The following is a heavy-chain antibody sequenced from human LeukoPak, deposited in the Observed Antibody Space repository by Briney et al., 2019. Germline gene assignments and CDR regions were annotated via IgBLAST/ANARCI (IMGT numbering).Heavy chain of an antibody. CDR2: IYHSGST. Sequence: SETLSLTCTVSGYSISSGYYWGWIRPPPGKGLGWIGSIYHSGSTYYNPSLKSRVTMSVDTSKNQFSLKLSSVTAADTAVYYCARDCDFWSGYYGGGGDYWGQGTLVTVSS. CDR1: GYSISSGYY. CDR3: ARDCDFWSGYYGGGGDY. V-gene: IGHV4-38-2*02. D-gene: IGHD3-3*01. J-gene: IGHJ4*02.